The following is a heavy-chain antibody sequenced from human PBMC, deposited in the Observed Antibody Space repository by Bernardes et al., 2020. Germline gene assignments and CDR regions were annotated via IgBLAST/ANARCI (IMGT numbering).Heavy chain of an antibody. Sequence: GGSLRLSCAGSGFDFSDYWMSWVRQAPGKGLEWVATINHDGSEKKYVDSVKGRFTVSRDNAKNALFLHMTSLRAEDTAVYYCVRVDDYGDYSFDHWGHGTLVSVSS. CDR1: GFDFSDYW. CDR3: VRVDDYGDYSFDH. V-gene: IGHV3-7*01. J-gene: IGHJ4*01. D-gene: IGHD4-17*01. CDR2: INHDGSEK.